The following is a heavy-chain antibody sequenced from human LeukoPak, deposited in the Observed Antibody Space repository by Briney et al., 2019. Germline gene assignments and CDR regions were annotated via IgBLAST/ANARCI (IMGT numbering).Heavy chain of an antibody. CDR1: RFTFSSYW. Sequence: GGSLRLSCAASRFTFSSYWMHWVRHAPGKGLVWVSRINSDGSSTSYADSVKGRFTISRDNAKNTLYLQMNSLRAEDTAVYYCARKCYGDYDDAFDIWGQGTMVTVSS. D-gene: IGHD4-17*01. J-gene: IGHJ3*02. CDR3: ARKCYGDYDDAFDI. CDR2: INSDGSST. V-gene: IGHV3-74*01.